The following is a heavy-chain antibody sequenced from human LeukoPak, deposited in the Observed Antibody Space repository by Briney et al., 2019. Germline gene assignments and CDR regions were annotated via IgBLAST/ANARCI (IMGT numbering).Heavy chain of an antibody. CDR1: GGTFSSYT. CDR3: AREGVVVVPAARHNWFDP. Sequence: SVKVSCKASGGTFSSYTISWVRQAPGQGLEWMGRIIPILGIANYAQKFQGRVTITADKSTSTAYMELSSLRSEDTAVYYCAREGVVVVPAARHNWFDPWGQGTLVTVSS. V-gene: IGHV1-69*04. CDR2: IIPILGIA. J-gene: IGHJ5*02. D-gene: IGHD2-2*01.